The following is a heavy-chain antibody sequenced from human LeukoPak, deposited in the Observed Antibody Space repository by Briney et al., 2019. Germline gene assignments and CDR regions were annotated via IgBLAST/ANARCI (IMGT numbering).Heavy chain of an antibody. Sequence: QPGGSLRLSCAASGFTFSSYGMHWVHQAPGKGLEWVAVISYDGSNKYYADSVKGRFTISRDNSKNTLYLQMNSLRAEDTAVYYCAKGSAAAGLFDYWGQGTLVTVSS. D-gene: IGHD6-13*01. CDR2: ISYDGSNK. J-gene: IGHJ4*02. CDR1: GFTFSSYG. V-gene: IGHV3-30*18. CDR3: AKGSAAAGLFDY.